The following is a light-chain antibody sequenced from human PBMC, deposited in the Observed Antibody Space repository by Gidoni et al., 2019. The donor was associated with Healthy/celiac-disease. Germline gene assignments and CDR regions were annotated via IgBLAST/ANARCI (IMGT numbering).Light chain of an antibody. CDR1: QSISSY. J-gene: IGKJ2*01. CDR2: AAS. CDR3: QQSYSTPPYT. Sequence: DIQMTQSPSSLSASVGDRVTITCRASQSISSYLNWYQQKPGKAPKLLIYAASSLQSGVPSRFSGSGSGTDFTITISSLQPEDFATYYCQQSYSTPPYTFGQXTKLEIK. V-gene: IGKV1-39*01.